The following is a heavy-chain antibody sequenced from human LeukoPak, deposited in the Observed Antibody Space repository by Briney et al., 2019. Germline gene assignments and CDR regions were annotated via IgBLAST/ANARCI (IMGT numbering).Heavy chain of an antibody. CDR2: IYHSGST. V-gene: IGHV4-30-2*01. CDR3: ARAAGRYSGYDWSTWYFDL. CDR1: GGSISSGGYS. J-gene: IGHJ2*01. D-gene: IGHD5-12*01. Sequence: SETLSLTCAVSGGSISSGGYSWSWIRQPPGKGLEWIGYIYHSGSTYYNPSLKSRVTISVDRSKNQFSLKLSSVTAADTAVYYCARAAGRYSGYDWSTWYFDLWGRGTLVTVSS.